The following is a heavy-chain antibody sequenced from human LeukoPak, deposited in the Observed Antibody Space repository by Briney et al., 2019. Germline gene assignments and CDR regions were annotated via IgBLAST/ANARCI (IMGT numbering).Heavy chain of an antibody. Sequence: PSETLSLTCTVSGGSISSGSYYWSWIRQPAGKGLEWIGRIYTSGSTNYNPSLKSRVTISVDTSKNQFSLKLSSVTAADTAVYYCARDLGVTAADYYYYYMDVWGKGTTVTISS. CDR3: ARDLGVTAADYYYYYMDV. D-gene: IGHD2-21*02. J-gene: IGHJ6*03. CDR2: IYTSGST. V-gene: IGHV4-61*02. CDR1: GGSISSGSYY.